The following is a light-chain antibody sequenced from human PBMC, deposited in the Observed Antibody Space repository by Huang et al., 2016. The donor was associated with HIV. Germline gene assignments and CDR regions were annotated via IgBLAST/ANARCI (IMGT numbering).Light chain of an antibody. CDR1: ESVRSTY. CDR2: GAS. V-gene: IGKV3-20*01. Sequence: EIVLTQSPGTLSLSPGEGATVSCRANESVRSTYLAWYRQSGGQAPRLLIYGASNSATGIPDRFSGSGSGTDFTLTISRLEPEDFAVYYCQQYGTSPWTFGQGTKVEIK. J-gene: IGKJ1*01. CDR3: QQYGTSPWT.